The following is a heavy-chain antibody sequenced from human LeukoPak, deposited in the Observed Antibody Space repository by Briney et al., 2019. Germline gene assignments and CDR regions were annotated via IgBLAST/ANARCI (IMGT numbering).Heavy chain of an antibody. J-gene: IGHJ4*02. V-gene: IGHV6-1*01. CDR3: AREERMIPDY. CDR2: TYYRSRWYT. D-gene: IGHD3-22*01. Sequence: SQTLSLTCAISGDSVSSNSVAWNWIRQSPSRGLEWLGRTYYRSRWYTDYGVSVKGRITINPDTSKNQFSLQLNSVTPEDTAVYYCAREERMIPDYWGQGTLVTVSS. CDR1: GDSVSSNSVA.